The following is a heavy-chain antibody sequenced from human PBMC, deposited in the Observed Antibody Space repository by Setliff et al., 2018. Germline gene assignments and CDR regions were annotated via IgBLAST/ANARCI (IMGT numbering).Heavy chain of an antibody. J-gene: IGHJ6*03. CDR2: IIPMFGTP. Sequence: SVKVSCKASGDSFNNYAISWVRQAPGQGLEWMGGIIPMFGTPAYAQKFQDRVTITTDESTSTAYMELSSLRSEDTAVYFCAREGVDTRSSTDYRYYMDVWGKGTTVTVSS. CDR3: AREGVDTRSSTDYRYYMDV. D-gene: IGHD5-18*01. CDR1: GDSFNNYA. V-gene: IGHV1-69*05.